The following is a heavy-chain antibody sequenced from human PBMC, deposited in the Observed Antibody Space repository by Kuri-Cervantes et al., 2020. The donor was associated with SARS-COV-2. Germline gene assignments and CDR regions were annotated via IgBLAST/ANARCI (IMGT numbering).Heavy chain of an antibody. J-gene: IGHJ6*03. CDR3: ARGSRKSYYYYYMDV. CDR2: INHSGST. V-gene: IGHV4-34*01. CDR1: GGSFSGYY. Sequence: SQTLSLTCAVYGGSFSGYYWSWIRQPPGEGLEWIGEINHSGSTNYNPSLKSRVTISVDTSKNQFSLKLSSVTAADTAVYYCARGSRKSYYYYYMDVWGKGTTVTVSS.